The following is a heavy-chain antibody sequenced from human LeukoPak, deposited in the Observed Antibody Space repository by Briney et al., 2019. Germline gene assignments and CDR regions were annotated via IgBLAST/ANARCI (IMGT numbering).Heavy chain of an antibody. Sequence: GGSLRLSCGASGFTFSAYWMHWVRQSPGMGLVWVSSINSDGRSTTNADYVKGRFTISRDNAKNSLYLQMNNLRAEDTAVYYCARDYSVSSGYPFDYWGQGTLVTVSS. CDR3: ARDYSVSSGYPFDY. CDR2: INSDGRST. D-gene: IGHD3-22*01. V-gene: IGHV3-74*03. J-gene: IGHJ4*02. CDR1: GFTFSAYW.